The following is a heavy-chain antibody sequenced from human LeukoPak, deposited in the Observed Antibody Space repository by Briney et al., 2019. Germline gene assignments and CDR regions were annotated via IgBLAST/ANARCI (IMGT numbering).Heavy chain of an antibody. Sequence: GGSLRLSCAASGFTFDDYAMHWVRQAPGKGLEWVSGISWNSGSIGYADSVKGRFTISRDNAKNSLYLQMNSLRAEDTALYYCAKLDCSSTSCAIDYWGQGTLVTVSS. CDR3: AKLDCSSTSCAIDY. CDR2: ISWNSGSI. CDR1: GFTFDDYA. D-gene: IGHD2-2*01. V-gene: IGHV3-9*01. J-gene: IGHJ4*02.